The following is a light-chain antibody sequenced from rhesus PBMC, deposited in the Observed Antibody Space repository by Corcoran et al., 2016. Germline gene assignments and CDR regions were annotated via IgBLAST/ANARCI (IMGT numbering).Light chain of an antibody. V-gene: IGKV1-25*01. Sequence: DIQMTQSPSSLSASVGDRVTITCRASQGITTDLAWYQKKPGESPKLLIYEASTLQSGIPSRFSGSGAGTDFTLTISSLHSEDFATFYCQQYYSLPWTFGLGTKLEVK. J-gene: IGKJ1*01. CDR2: EAS. CDR3: QQYYSLPWT. CDR1: QGITTD.